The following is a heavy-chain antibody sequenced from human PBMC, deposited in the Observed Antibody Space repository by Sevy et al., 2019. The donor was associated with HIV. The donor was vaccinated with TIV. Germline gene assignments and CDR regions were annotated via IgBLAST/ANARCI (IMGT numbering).Heavy chain of an antibody. CDR2: IGGSGGST. D-gene: IGHD3-10*01. V-gene: IGHV3-23*01. CDR1: GFTFSSYA. J-gene: IGHJ4*02. Sequence: EGSLRLSCAASGFTFSSYAMSWVRQAPGKALEWVSAIGGSGGSTYYADSVKGRFTISRDNSKNTLYLQMNSLRAEDTAVYYCAGGGSGSGSPTYFDYWGQGTLVTVSS. CDR3: AGGGSGSGSPTYFDY.